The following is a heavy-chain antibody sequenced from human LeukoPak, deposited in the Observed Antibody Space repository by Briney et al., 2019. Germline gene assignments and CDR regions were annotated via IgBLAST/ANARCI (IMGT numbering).Heavy chain of an antibody. D-gene: IGHD3-22*01. V-gene: IGHV3-23*01. CDR1: GFTFSSYA. CDR2: ISGSGGST. Sequence: GGSLRLSCAASGFTFSSYAMSWVRQAPGKGLDWVSVISGSGGSTYYADSVKGRFTISRDDSKNTLYLQMNSLRAEDTAVYYCAKGPDYYDSSGYPDWGQGTLVTVSS. J-gene: IGHJ4*02. CDR3: AKGPDYYDSSGYPD.